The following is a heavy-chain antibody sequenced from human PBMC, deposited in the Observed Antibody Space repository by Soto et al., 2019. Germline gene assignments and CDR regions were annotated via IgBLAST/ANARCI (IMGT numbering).Heavy chain of an antibody. CDR2: IDPSDSYT. CDR1: GYSFTSYW. D-gene: IGHD3-9*01. V-gene: IGHV5-10-1*01. CDR3: AIRYYDILTGYCYCDY. Sequence: EVQLVQSGAEVKKPGESLRISCKGSGYSFTSYWISWVRQMPGKGLEWMGRIDPSDSYTNHSPSFQGHVTISADKSISTAYLQWSSLKALETAMYYCAIRYYDILTGYCYCDYWGQGTLVTVSS. J-gene: IGHJ4*02.